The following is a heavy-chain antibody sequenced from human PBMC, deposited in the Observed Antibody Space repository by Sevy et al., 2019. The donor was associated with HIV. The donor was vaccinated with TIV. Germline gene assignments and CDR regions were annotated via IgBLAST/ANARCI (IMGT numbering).Heavy chain of an antibody. CDR1: GFTFSSYA. J-gene: IGHJ4*02. V-gene: IGHV3-30-3*01. Sequence: GGSLRLSCAASGFTFSSYAMHWVRQAPGKGLEWAAVISYDGSNKYYADSVKRRFTISRDNSKNTLYLQMNSLRAEDTAVYYCAKNFGVVIIRGTYFDYWGQGTLVTVSS. CDR3: AKNFGVVIIRGTYFDY. CDR2: ISYDGSNK. D-gene: IGHD3-3*01.